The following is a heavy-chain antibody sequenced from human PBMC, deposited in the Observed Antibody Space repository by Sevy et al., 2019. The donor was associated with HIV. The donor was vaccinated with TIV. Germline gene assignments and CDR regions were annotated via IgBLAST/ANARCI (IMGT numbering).Heavy chain of an antibody. CDR1: GYTFSSYD. J-gene: IGHJ5*02. V-gene: IGHV1-8*01. CDR3: ARGQNIAAEVWFDP. CDR2: MNPNSGNT. D-gene: IGHD6-6*01. Sequence: ASVKVSCKASGYTFSSYDINWVRQATGQGLEWMGWMNPNSGNTGYAQKFQGRVTMTMNTSISTAYMELSSLRSEDTAVYYCARGQNIAAEVWFDPWGQGTLVTVSS.